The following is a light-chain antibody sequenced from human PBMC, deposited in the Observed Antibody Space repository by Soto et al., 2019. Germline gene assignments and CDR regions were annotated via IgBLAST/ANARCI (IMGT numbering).Light chain of an antibody. V-gene: IGKV3-20*01. Sequence: EIVLTQSPGTLSLSPGERATLSCRASQIVSTTYLAWYQQKPGQAPRLLIYGSSSRAPGIPDRFSGSGSGTDFTLAISRLEPEDFSVYYGQQYGTSPMYTFGQGTKLEIK. CDR1: QIVSTTY. CDR2: GSS. CDR3: QQYGTSPMYT. J-gene: IGKJ2*01.